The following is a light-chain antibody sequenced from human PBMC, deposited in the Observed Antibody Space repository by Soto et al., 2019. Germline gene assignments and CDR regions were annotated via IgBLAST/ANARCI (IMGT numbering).Light chain of an antibody. Sequence: IDMPQSPATLSVSPGERATLSCMASQSVTNNLAWYQHKPGQAPRLLIYGASTRATGIPAGFSGSGSGTEFTLTFSSLQSEDFAVYYCQQYNNWPLTFGQGTKVDIK. CDR3: QQYNNWPLT. V-gene: IGKV3-15*01. J-gene: IGKJ1*01. CDR1: QSVTNN. CDR2: GAS.